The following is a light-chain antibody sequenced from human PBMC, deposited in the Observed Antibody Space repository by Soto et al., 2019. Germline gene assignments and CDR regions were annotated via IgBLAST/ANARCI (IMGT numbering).Light chain of an antibody. CDR1: QSVSSN. CDR3: QQYNNWRIT. V-gene: IGKV3-15*01. CDR2: GAS. J-gene: IGKJ5*01. Sequence: EIVMTQSPATLSVSPGERATLSCRASQSVSSNLAWYQQKPGQAPRLLIYGASTRATGIPARFSGSGSGTELTLTISSLQSEDFALYYCQQYNNWRITFGQGTRLEIK.